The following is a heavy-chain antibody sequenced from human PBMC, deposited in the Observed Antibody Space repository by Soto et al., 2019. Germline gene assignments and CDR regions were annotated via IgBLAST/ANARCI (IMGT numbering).Heavy chain of an antibody. CDR2: VYHSGSA. D-gene: IGHD1-26*01. J-gene: IGHJ4*02. V-gene: IGHV4-4*02. CDR1: GASISTNNW. CDR3: AVKGAGAFKY. Sequence: PWETLCLTCAVSGASISTNNWCSWVRQPPGKGLEWIGEVYHSGSANCNPSLKSRVTISIDKSKNQFSLRLTSMTAADTAVYYCAVKGAGAFKYWSQGTLVTVSS.